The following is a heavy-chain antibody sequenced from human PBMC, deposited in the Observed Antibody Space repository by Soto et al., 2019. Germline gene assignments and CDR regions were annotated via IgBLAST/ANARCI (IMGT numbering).Heavy chain of an antibody. V-gene: IGHV3-9*01. CDR3: AKAGYSSGWYGNWFDP. D-gene: IGHD6-19*01. CDR1: GFTFDYFA. CDR2: INWNSASI. Sequence: EVQLVESGGGLVQPGRSLRLSCAASGFTFDYFAMHWVRLAPGRGLEWVSGINWNSASIGYADSVKGRFTISRDNAKNSLYLQMNSLRAEDTALYYCAKAGYSSGWYGNWFDPWGQGTLVTVSS. J-gene: IGHJ5*02.